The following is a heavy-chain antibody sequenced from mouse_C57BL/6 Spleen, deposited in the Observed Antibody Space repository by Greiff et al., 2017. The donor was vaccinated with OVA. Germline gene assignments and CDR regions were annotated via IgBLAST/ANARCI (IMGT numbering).Heavy chain of an antibody. CDR2: ISSGGSYT. J-gene: IGHJ3*01. V-gene: IGHV5-6*01. D-gene: IGHD3-2*02. CDR1: GFTFSSYG. Sequence: EVQVVESGGDLVKPGGSLKLSCAASGFTFSSYGMSWVRQTPDKRLEWVATISSGGSYTYYPDSVKGRFTISRDNAKNTLYLQMSSLKSEDTAMYYCARHDSSDVWFAYWGQGTLVTVSA. CDR3: ARHDSSDVWFAY.